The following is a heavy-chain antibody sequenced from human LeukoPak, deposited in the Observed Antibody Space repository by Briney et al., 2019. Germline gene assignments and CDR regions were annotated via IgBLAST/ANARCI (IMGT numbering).Heavy chain of an antibody. J-gene: IGHJ4*02. V-gene: IGHV3-30-3*01. CDR3: ARDREYYYDSSGEIDY. CDR2: ISYDGSNK. CDR1: GFTFSSYA. Sequence: GRSLRLSCAASGFTFSSYAMHWVRQAPGKGLEWVAVISYDGSNKYYADSVKGRFTISRDNSKNTLYLQMNCLRAEDTAVYYCARDREYYYDSSGEIDYWGQGTLVTASS. D-gene: IGHD3-22*01.